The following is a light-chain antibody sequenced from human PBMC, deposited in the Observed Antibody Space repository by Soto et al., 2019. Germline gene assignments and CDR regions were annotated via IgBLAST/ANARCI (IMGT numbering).Light chain of an antibody. J-gene: IGLJ3*02. Sequence: QSVLTQPASVSGSPGQSITISCTGTSSDVGAYNHVSWYQHHPGKAPQLMIYEVTNRPSGVSNRFSGSMSGNTASLTISGLQADDEADYYCHLYTPSSTRVFGGGTKLTVL. CDR1: SSDVGAYNH. CDR3: HLYTPSSTRV. V-gene: IGLV2-14*01. CDR2: EVT.